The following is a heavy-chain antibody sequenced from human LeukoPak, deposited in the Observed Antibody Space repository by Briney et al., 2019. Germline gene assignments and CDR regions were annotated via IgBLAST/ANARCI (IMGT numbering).Heavy chain of an antibody. CDR3: ARALFYGSGSYYTFDY. CDR2: IYYSGST. Sequence: SETLSLTCSVSGGSISSGSYYWSWIRQPPGKGLEWIGSIYYSGSTYYNPSLKSRVTISVDTSKNQFSLKLSSVTAADTAVYYCARALFYGSGSYYTFDYWGQGTLVTVSS. CDR1: GGSISSGSYY. J-gene: IGHJ4*02. D-gene: IGHD3-10*01. V-gene: IGHV4-39*07.